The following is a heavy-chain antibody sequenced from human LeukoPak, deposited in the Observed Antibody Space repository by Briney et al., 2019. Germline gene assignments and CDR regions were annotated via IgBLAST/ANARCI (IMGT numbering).Heavy chain of an antibody. D-gene: IGHD3-22*01. V-gene: IGHV1-69*13. CDR2: IIPIFGTA. J-gene: IGHJ6*02. CDR3: ARDSYDSSGYYPSYYYYGMDV. CDR1: GGTLSSYA. Sequence: SVKVSCKASGGTLSSYAISWVRQAPGQGLEWMGGIIPIFGTANYAQKFQGRVTITADESTSTAYMELSSLRSEDTAVYYCARDSYDSSGYYPSYYYYGMDVWGQGTTVTVSS.